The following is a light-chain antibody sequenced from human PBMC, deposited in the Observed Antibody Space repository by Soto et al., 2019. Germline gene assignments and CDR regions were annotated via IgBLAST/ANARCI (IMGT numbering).Light chain of an antibody. V-gene: IGLV2-14*01. CDR1: GRDIGAYDY. CDR3: SSYTTSYFYV. J-gene: IGLJ1*01. Sequence: QSALAQPASVSGSPGQSITISCTGSGRDIGAYDYVSWYQQHPGKAPKLLIYGVNNRPSGVSYRFSASKSAFTASPTISGLQAEDEAHYYCSSYTTSYFYVFGPGTKVTVL. CDR2: GVN.